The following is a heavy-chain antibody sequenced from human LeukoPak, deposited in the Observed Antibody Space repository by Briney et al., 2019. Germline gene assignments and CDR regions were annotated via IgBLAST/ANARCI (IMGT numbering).Heavy chain of an antibody. CDR3: AKASGSGWYVYVHYFDY. CDR1: GFTVSSNY. V-gene: IGHV3-23*01. Sequence: GGSLRLSCAASGFTVSSNYMSWVRQAPGKGLEWVSAISGSGGSTYYADSVKGRFTISRDNSKNTLYLQMNSLRAEDTAVYYCAKASGSGWYVYVHYFDYWGQGTLVTVSS. D-gene: IGHD6-19*01. J-gene: IGHJ4*02. CDR2: ISGSGGST.